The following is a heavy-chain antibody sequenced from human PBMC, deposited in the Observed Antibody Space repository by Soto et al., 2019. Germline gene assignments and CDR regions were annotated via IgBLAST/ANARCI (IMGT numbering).Heavy chain of an antibody. J-gene: IGHJ4*02. CDR2: IKSKSDDGTT. CDR3: TTDFGWSGYGEFDY. D-gene: IGHD3-3*01. CDR1: GFTFSSAW. Sequence: EVQLVESGGGLVEPGGSLRLSCAASGFTFSSAWMSWVRQAPGKGLEWVGRIKSKSDDGTTDYAEPVRGRFAISRDDSKNAIYLQMNSLKSDDTAVYYCTTDFGWSGYGEFDYWGQGTLVTVSP. V-gene: IGHV3-15*01.